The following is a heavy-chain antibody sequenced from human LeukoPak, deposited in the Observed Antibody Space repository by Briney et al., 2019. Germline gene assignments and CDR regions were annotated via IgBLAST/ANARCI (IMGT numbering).Heavy chain of an antibody. J-gene: IGHJ4*02. V-gene: IGHV3-23*01. Sequence: LGGSLRLSCVASGFTFSNYAMSWVRQAPGKGLEWVSAITGSGTNRYYADSLKGRFTTSRDNSKNTVFLQMNSLRHEDTAIYYCVIWGDYDVLTGYYVPDYWGQGTLVTVAS. D-gene: IGHD3-9*01. CDR1: GFTFSNYA. CDR3: VIWGDYDVLTGYYVPDY. CDR2: ITGSGTNR.